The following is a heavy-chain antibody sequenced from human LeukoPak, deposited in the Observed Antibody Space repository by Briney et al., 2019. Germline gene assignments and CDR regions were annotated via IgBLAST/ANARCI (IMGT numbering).Heavy chain of an antibody. Sequence: GGSLRLSCAASGFTFSDYYMSWIRQAPGKGLEWVSYISSGSSYTNYADSVKGRFTISRDNAKNSLYLQMNSLRAEDTAVYYCARDRSYGSGSYRWDYWGQGTLVTVST. CDR1: GFTFSDYY. V-gene: IGHV3-11*05. D-gene: IGHD3-10*01. J-gene: IGHJ4*02. CDR3: ARDRSYGSGSYRWDY. CDR2: ISSGSSYT.